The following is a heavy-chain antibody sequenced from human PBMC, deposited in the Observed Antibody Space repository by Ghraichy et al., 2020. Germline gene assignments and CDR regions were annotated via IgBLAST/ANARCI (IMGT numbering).Heavy chain of an antibody. V-gene: IGHV4-34*01. CDR3: ARGFSTTVTIYYYYGMDV. D-gene: IGHD4-17*01. Sequence: SETLSLTCAVYGGSFSGYYWSWIRQPPGKGLEWIGEINHSGSTNYNPSLKSRVTISVDTSKNQFSLKLSSVTAADTAVYYCARGFSTTVTIYYYYGMDVWGQGTTVTVSS. J-gene: IGHJ6*02. CDR1: GGSFSGYY. CDR2: INHSGST.